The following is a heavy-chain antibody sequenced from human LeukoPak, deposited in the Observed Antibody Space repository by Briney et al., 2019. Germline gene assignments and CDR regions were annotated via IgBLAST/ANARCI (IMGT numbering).Heavy chain of an antibody. D-gene: IGHD1/OR15-1a*01. CDR1: GFTFTNVW. Sequence: PGGSLRLSCAASGFTFTNVWMSWVRQAPGKGLEWVGRIKSKTDGGTTDYAAPVKGRFTISRDDSKNTLYLQMNTLKTEDTAVYYCTTDEKSPACSLWGWGTIKPICAFDIWGQGTMVTVSP. J-gene: IGHJ3*02. CDR3: TTDEKSPACSLWGWGTIKPICAFDI. V-gene: IGHV3-15*01. CDR2: IKSKTDGGTT.